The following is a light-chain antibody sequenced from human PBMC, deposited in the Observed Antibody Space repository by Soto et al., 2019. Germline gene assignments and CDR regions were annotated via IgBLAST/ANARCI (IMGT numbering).Light chain of an antibody. J-gene: IGLJ2*01. V-gene: IGLV2-14*03. Sequence: SALTQPASVSGSPGQSITISCTGTSSDIGDFNYVSWYQQHPGKAPKLLIYEVIKRPSGISDRFSGSKSGNTASLTISGLQTEDEADYYCSSYTRCITLKFGGGTKLTVL. CDR1: SSDIGDFNY. CDR2: EVI. CDR3: SSYTRCITLK.